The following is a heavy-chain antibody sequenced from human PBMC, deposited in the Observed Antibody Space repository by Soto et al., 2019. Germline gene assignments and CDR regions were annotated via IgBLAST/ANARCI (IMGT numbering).Heavy chain of an antibody. V-gene: IGHV3-66*01. D-gene: IGHD3-16*01. Sequence: SGGSLRLSCAASGFTVSSNYMSWVRQAPGKGLEWVSVIYSGGSTYYADSVKGRFTISRDNSKNTLYLQMNSLRAEDTAVYYCARETLAYMDVWGKGTTVTVSS. CDR1: GFTVSSNY. CDR2: IYSGGST. J-gene: IGHJ6*03. CDR3: ARETLAYMDV.